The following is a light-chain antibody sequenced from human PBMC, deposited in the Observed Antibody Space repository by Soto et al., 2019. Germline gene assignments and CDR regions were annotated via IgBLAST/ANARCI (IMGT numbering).Light chain of an antibody. CDR3: SSYASSSTLV. Sequence: QSVLTQPASVSGSPGQSITISCTGTSSDVGGFNFVSWYQQHPGKAPKVIISEVSNRPSGVSNRFSGSKSGNTASLTISGLQAEDEADYYCSSYASSSTLVFGGGTQLTVL. J-gene: IGLJ2*01. CDR1: SSDVGGFNF. V-gene: IGLV2-14*01. CDR2: EVS.